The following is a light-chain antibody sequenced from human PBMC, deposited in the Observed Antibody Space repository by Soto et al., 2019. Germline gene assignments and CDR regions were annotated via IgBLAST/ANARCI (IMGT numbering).Light chain of an antibody. V-gene: IGLV2-23*02. CDR1: SSDVGSYNL. Sequence: QSVLTQPASVSGSPGQSITISCTGTSSDVGSYNLVSWYQQHPGKAPKLMIYLVTKRPSGLSNRFSGSKSGNTASLTISGLQAEDEGDYYCCSYAGYSTYVFGTGTKVTVL. J-gene: IGLJ1*01. CDR3: CSYAGYSTYV. CDR2: LVT.